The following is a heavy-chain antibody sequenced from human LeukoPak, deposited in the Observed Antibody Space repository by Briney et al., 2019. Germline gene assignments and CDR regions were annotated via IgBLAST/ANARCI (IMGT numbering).Heavy chain of an antibody. J-gene: IGHJ5*02. CDR2: INHSGST. CDR1: GGSSSGYY. Sequence: SETLSLTCAVYGGSSSGYYWSWIRQPPGKGLEWIGEINHSGSTNYNPSLKSRATISVDTSKNQFSLKLSSVTAADTAVYYCARGLVRFLAAGKRWFDPWGQGTLVTVSS. V-gene: IGHV4-34*01. CDR3: ARGLVRFLAAGKRWFDP. D-gene: IGHD6-13*01.